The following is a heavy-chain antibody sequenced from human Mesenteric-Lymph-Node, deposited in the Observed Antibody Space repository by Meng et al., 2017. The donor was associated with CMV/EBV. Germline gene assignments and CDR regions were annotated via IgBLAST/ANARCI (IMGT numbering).Heavy chain of an antibody. CDR2: TWFGRGT. CDR1: GGVVSSASYH. J-gene: IGHJ4*02. V-gene: IGHV4-61*01. Sequence: SETLSLTCIVSGGVVSSASYHWNWIRQPPGKGLEWIGQTWFGRGTSYNPSLKSRLTISLDTSKNQFTLQLSSVTAADTAIYYCASTGSMAARVFRYWGQGTLVTVSS. D-gene: IGHD6-6*01. CDR3: ASTGSMAARVFRY.